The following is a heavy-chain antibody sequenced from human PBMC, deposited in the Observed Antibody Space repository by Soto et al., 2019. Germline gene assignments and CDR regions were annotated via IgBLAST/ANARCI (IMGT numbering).Heavy chain of an antibody. Sequence: QVQLQQWGAGLLKPSETLSLTCAVYGGSFSGYYWSWIRQPPGKGLEWIGEINHSGSTNYNPSLKSRVTISVDTSKNQFSLKLRSVTAADTAVYYCARGRGVSPGTGQDYWGQGTLVTGSS. V-gene: IGHV4-34*01. CDR1: GGSFSGYY. J-gene: IGHJ4*02. CDR3: ARGRGVSPGTGQDY. D-gene: IGHD3-10*01. CDR2: INHSGST.